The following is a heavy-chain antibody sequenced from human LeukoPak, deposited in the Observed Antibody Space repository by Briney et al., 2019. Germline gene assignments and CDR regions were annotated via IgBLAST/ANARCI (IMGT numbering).Heavy chain of an antibody. V-gene: IGHV3-21*01. Sequence: GGSLRLSCAASGFTFSSYSMNWVRQAPGKGLEWVSSISSSSSYIYYADSVKGRFTVSRDNAKNSLYLQMNSLRAEDTAVYYCARDPYSSGWPYYYCYMDVWGKGTTVTVSS. CDR2: ISSSSSYI. CDR3: ARDPYSSGWPYYYCYMDV. J-gene: IGHJ6*03. D-gene: IGHD6-19*01. CDR1: GFTFSSYS.